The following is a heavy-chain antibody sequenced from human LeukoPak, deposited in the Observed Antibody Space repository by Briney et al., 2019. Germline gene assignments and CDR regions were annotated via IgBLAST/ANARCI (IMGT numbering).Heavy chain of an antibody. CDR3: ARLRSTRTYCSGGSCPLHNWFDP. V-gene: IGHV3-11*03. CDR1: GFTFSDYY. D-gene: IGHD2-15*01. J-gene: IGHJ5*02. Sequence: GGSLRLSCAASGFTFSDYYMSWIRQAPGKGLEWVSYISSSSSYTNYADSVKGRFTISRDNAKNSLYLQMNSLRAEDTAVYYCARLRSTRTYCSGGSCPLHNWFDPWGQGTLVTVSS. CDR2: ISSSSSYT.